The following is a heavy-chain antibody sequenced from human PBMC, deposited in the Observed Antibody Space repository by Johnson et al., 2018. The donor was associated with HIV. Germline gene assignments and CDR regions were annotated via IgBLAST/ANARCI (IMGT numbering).Heavy chain of an antibody. D-gene: IGHD1-7*01. CDR1: GFTFDDYA. CDR3: AREPELELQFSHAFDF. J-gene: IGHJ3*01. V-gene: IGHV3-20*04. Sequence: VQLVESGGGVERPGGSLRLSCAASGFTFDDYAMSWVRQAPGKGLEWVSGINWNGARTGYADSVKGRFTIPRDNAKNSLYLHMNSLRAEDTALDYFAREPELELQFSHAFDFWGQGTMVSVSS. CDR2: INWNGART.